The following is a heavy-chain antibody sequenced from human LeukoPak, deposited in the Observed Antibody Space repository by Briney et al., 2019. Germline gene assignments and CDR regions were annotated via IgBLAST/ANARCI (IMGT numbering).Heavy chain of an antibody. CDR1: GFTFSSYA. Sequence: GGSLRLSCAASGFTFSSYAMSWVRQAPGKGLEWVSAISGGSADYADSVKGRFSISIDNSKNTLYLQMNSLRAEDTAVYYCAKDRSPRCDFWSGSFSHYYYYYMDVWGKGTTVTVSS. CDR3: AKDRSPRCDFWSGSFSHYYYYYMDV. V-gene: IGHV3-23*01. CDR2: ISGGSA. J-gene: IGHJ6*03. D-gene: IGHD3-3*01.